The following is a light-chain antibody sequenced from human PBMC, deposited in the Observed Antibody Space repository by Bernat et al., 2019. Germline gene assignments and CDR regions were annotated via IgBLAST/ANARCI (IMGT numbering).Light chain of an antibody. CDR1: KLGNKH. V-gene: IGLV3-1*01. Sequence: SYELTQPPSVSVSPGQTASITCSGVKLGNKHACWYQQKAGQSPVLVIYQDAKRPSGIPERFSGSSSGNTATLTISGTQAMDEADYYCQAWDSHTLVFGGGTKLTVL. CDR3: QAWDSHTLV. J-gene: IGLJ2*01. CDR2: QDA.